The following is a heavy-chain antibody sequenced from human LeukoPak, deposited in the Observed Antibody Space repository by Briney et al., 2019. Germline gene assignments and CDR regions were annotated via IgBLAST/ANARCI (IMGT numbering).Heavy chain of an antibody. CDR1: GFTLSSYE. CDR3: ARDPYSGTYSDYYYYYMDV. CDR2: IEYSGGSA. J-gene: IGHJ6*03. Sequence: EGSLRLSCTVSGFTLSSYEMSWIRQAPGKGLEWVSSIEYSGGSAYYADSVKGRFTISRDNAKNSLFLQLNSLRAEDTAVYYCARDPYSGTYSDYYYYYMDVWGKGTTVTVSS. D-gene: IGHD1-26*01. V-gene: IGHV3-23*01.